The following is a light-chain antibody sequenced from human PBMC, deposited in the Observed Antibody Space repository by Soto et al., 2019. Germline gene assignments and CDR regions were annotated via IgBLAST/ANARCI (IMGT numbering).Light chain of an antibody. CDR2: DVN. V-gene: IGLV2-14*01. J-gene: IGLJ3*02. CDR1: SSDVGGYTY. Sequence: QSALTQPASVSGSPGQSITVSCTGTSSDVGGYTYVSWYQQHPGKAPKLMIFDVNSRPSGVSSRFSGSKSGNTASLTISGLQAEVEADYYCSSYTSSSTVVFGGGTKVTVL. CDR3: SSYTSSSTVV.